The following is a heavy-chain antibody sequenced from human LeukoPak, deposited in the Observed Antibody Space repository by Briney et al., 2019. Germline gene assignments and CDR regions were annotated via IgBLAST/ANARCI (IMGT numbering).Heavy chain of an antibody. CDR2: IYHSGST. CDR1: GGSISSSNW. CDR3: ARAPSSWSTLFDY. D-gene: IGHD6-13*01. J-gene: IGHJ4*02. V-gene: IGHV4-4*02. Sequence: SETLSLTCAVSGGSISSSNWWSCVRQPPGKGLEWIGEIYHSGSTNYNPSLKSRVTISVDKSKNQFSLKLSSVTAADTAVYYCARAPSSWSTLFDYWGQGTLVTVSS.